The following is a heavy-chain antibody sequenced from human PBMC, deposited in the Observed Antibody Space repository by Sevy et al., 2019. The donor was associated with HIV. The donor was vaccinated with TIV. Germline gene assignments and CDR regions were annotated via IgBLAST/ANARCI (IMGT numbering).Heavy chain of an antibody. Sequence: GGSLRLSCAASGFTFDDYAMYWVRQAPGMGLEWVSLISWDGGSTYYADSVKGRFTISRDNSKNSLYLQMNSLRAEDTALYYCAKDITAQSADAFDIWGQRTMVTVSS. CDR3: AKDITAQSADAFDI. V-gene: IGHV3-43D*04. J-gene: IGHJ3*02. CDR2: ISWDGGST. CDR1: GFTFDDYA.